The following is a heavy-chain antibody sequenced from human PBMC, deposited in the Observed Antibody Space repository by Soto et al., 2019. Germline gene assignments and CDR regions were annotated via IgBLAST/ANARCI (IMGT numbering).Heavy chain of an antibody. Sequence: GGSLRLSCAASGFTFSDYYMTWIRQAPGKGLEWVSYISSSGSTIYYADSVKGRFTISRDNAKNSLYLQMNSLRAEDTAVYYCARAAGVTTALYYYYYMDVWGKGTTVTVSS. CDR3: ARAAGVTTALYYYYYMDV. CDR1: GFTFSDYY. V-gene: IGHV3-11*01. CDR2: ISSSGSTI. J-gene: IGHJ6*03. D-gene: IGHD4-17*01.